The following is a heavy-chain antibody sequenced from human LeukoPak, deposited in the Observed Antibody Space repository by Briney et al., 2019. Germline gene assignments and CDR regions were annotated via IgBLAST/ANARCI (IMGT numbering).Heavy chain of an antibody. CDR1: GFTFSSYS. V-gene: IGHV3-21*01. J-gene: IGHJ4*02. Sequence: GGSLRLSCTASGFTFSSYSMNWVRQAPGKGLEWVSSISSSSSYIYYADSVKGRFTISRDNAKNSLYLQMNSLRAEDTAVYYCARDPTDGEIVATFTYWGQGTLVTVSS. D-gene: IGHD5-12*01. CDR3: ARDPTDGEIVATFTY. CDR2: ISSSSSYI.